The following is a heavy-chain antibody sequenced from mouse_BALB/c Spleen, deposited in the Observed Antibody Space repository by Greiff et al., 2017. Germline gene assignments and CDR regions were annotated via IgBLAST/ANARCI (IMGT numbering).Heavy chain of an antibody. V-gene: IGHV2-9*02. Sequence: QVQLKESGPGLVAPSQSLSITCTVSGFSLTSYGVHWVRQPPGKGLEWLGVIWAGGSTNYNSALMSRLSISKDNSKSQVFLKMNSLQTDDTAMYYCARDDGRLRTGYAMDYWGQGTSVTVSS. D-gene: IGHD1-1*01. CDR2: IWAGGST. CDR3: ARDDGRLRTGYAMDY. CDR1: GFSLTSYG. J-gene: IGHJ4*01.